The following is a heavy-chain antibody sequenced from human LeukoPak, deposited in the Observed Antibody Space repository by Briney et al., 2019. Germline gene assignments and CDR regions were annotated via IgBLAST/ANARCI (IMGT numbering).Heavy chain of an antibody. CDR1: GYTFTSYG. V-gene: IGHV1-18*01. CDR3: AREETIFGVADFDY. CDR2: ISAYNGNT. D-gene: IGHD3-3*01. J-gene: IGHJ4*02. Sequence: EASVKVSCKASGYTFTSYGISWVRQAPGQGLEWMGWISAYNGNTNYAQKLQGRVTMTTDTSTSTAYMELRSLRSDDTAVYYCAREETIFGVADFDYWGQGTLVTVSS.